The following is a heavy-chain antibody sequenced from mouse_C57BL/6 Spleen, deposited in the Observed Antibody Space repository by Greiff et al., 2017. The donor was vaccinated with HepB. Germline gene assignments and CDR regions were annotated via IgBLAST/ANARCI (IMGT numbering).Heavy chain of an antibody. CDR1: GYTFTGYW. Sequence: VQGVESGAELMKPGASVKLSCKATGYTFTGYWIEWVKQRPGHGLEWIGEILPGSGSTNYNEKFKGKATFTADTSSNTAYMQISSLTTEDAAIYYCARRRHYDEGAMDYWGQGTSVTVSS. CDR3: ARRRHYDEGAMDY. CDR2: ILPGSGST. J-gene: IGHJ4*01. D-gene: IGHD2-4*01. V-gene: IGHV1-9*01.